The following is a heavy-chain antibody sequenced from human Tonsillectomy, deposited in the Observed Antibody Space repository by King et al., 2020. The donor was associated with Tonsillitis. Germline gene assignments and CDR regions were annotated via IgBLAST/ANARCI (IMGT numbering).Heavy chain of an antibody. D-gene: IGHD6-19*01. CDR2: IRNKPYGGTT. CDR3: TRDREAGAFDP. CDR1: GFTFGDYA. Sequence: VQLVESGGGLVKPGRSLRLSCTAFGFTFGDYAMSWFRQAPGKGLEWVGFIRNKPYGGTTEYAASVKGRFTISRDDSKSIAYLQMNSLKTEDTAVYSCTRDREAGAFDPWGQGTLVTVSS. V-gene: IGHV3-49*05. J-gene: IGHJ5*02.